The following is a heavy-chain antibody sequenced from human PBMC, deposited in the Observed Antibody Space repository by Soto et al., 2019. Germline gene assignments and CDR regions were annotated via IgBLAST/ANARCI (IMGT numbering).Heavy chain of an antibody. CDR2: IYWDDDK. J-gene: IGHJ4*02. CDR1: GFSLSTSGGG. Sequence: SGPTLVNPTQTLTLTCTFSGFSLSTSGGGGVWIRQPPGKALEWLALIYWDDDKRDSPSLKCRFTITKATSKNQEVLTMTTMDPVATATYYCALRIAARPFDYWGQGTLVTVSS. D-gene: IGHD6-6*01. V-gene: IGHV2-5*02. CDR3: ALRIAARPFDY.